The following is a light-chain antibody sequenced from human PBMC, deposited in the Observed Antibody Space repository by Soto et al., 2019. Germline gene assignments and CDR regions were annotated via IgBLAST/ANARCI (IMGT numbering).Light chain of an antibody. J-gene: IGLJ1*01. Sequence: QSALTQPASVSGSPGQSITISCTGTSSDVGGYNYVSWYQQHPCKVPKLMIYEVSNRPSGVSNRFSGSKSGNTASLTISGLQAEDEADYYCSSFTSGSTLFGTGTKLTVL. CDR1: SSDVGGYNY. CDR2: EVS. CDR3: SSFTSGSTL. V-gene: IGLV2-14*01.